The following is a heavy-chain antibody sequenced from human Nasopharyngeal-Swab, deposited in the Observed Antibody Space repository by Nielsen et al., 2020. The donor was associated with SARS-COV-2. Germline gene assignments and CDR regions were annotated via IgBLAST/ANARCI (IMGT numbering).Heavy chain of an antibody. CDR3: TTHPSLLWFGELFYYYGMDV. J-gene: IGHJ6*02. D-gene: IGHD3-10*01. Sequence: GESLKISCAASGFTFSNAWMSWVRQAPGKGLEWVGRIKSKTDGGTTDYAAPVKGRFTISRDDSKNTLYLQMNSLKTEDTAVYYCTTHPSLLWFGELFYYYGMDVWGQGTTVTVSS. CDR1: GFTFSNAW. V-gene: IGHV3-15*01. CDR2: IKSKTDGGTT.